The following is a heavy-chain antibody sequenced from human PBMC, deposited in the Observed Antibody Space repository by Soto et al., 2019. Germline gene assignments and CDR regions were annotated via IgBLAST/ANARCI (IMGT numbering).Heavy chain of an antibody. D-gene: IGHD3-10*01. V-gene: IGHV3-30*18. CDR1: GFTLSSFG. Sequence: QGQLVESGGGVVQPGTSLRLSCTASGFTLSSFGIHWVRQAPGKGLEWVALMSYDGRETYYADSVKGRFTLSRDNSKNTLYLQMNSLRPEDTATYYCAKTPSPWYGNYYDYWGRGTLVTVSS. J-gene: IGHJ4*02. CDR2: MSYDGRET. CDR3: AKTPSPWYGNYYDY.